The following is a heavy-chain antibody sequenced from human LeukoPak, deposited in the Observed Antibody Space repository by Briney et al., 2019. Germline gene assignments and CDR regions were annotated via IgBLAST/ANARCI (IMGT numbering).Heavy chain of an antibody. CDR1: GGTFSSYA. V-gene: IGHV1-69*05. CDR2: IIPIFGTA. D-gene: IGHD5-18*01. CDR3: ARDARGYSYGSRHYYYYKDV. Sequence: GSSVKVSCKASGGTFSSYAISWVRQAPGQGLEWMGGIIPIFGTANYAQKFQGRVTITTDESTSTAYMELSSLRSEDTAVYYCARDARGYSYGSRHYYYYKDVWGKGTTVTVSS. J-gene: IGHJ6*03.